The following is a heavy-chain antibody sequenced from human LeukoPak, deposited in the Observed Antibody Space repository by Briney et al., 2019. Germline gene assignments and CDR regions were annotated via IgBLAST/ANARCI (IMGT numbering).Heavy chain of an antibody. V-gene: IGHV3-7*01. CDR2: IKQDGSEK. CDR1: GFTFNSYW. CDR3: AGDLGYYDSSTGHYFDY. Sequence: GGSLRLSCAASGFTFNSYWMSWVRQAPGKGLEGVANIKQDGSEKYYVDSVKGRFTISRDNAKNSLYLQMNSLRAEDTAVYYCAGDLGYYDSSTGHYFDYWGQGTLVTVSS. J-gene: IGHJ4*02. D-gene: IGHD3-22*01.